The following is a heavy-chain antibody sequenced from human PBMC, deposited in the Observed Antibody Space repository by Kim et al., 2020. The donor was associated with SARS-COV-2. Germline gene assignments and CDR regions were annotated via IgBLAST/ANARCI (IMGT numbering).Heavy chain of an antibody. D-gene: IGHD6-13*01. V-gene: IGHV1-8*01. J-gene: IGHJ3*02. Sequence: GYAQKFQGRVTMTRNTSISTAYMELSSLRSEDTAVYYCARDVSSSDAFDIWGQGTMVTVSS. CDR3: ARDVSSSDAFDI.